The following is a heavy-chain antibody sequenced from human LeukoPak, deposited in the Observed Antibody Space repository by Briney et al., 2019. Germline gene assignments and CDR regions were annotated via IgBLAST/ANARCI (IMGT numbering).Heavy chain of an antibody. CDR2: INLNSGDT. CDR3: ARVPVPAPRRGLYFDY. Sequence: GASVKDSCKASGYYFSGHDSYWVRQDLGQGLEWMGCINLNSGDTYYAQNFQGRFSITSDTSKSTTYMDLARLAPDDTAVYYCARVPVPAPRRGLYFDYWGQGTLITVSS. V-gene: IGHV1-2*02. D-gene: IGHD2-2*01. J-gene: IGHJ4*02. CDR1: GYYFSGHD.